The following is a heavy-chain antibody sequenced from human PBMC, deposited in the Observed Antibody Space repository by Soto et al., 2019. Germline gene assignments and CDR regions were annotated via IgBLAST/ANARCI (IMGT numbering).Heavy chain of an antibody. CDR1: GFTFNNFW. V-gene: IGHV3-74*01. CDR3: ARDRLEYSNHWAS. D-gene: IGHD4-4*01. J-gene: IGHJ5*02. CDR2: ISADGSDT. Sequence: EVQLVESGGGLVQPGGSLRLSCAASGFTFNNFWMHCVRQAPGEGLVWVSRISADGSDTAYADPVKGRFTISRANAKNTLYLQMNSLRAEDTAVYYCARDRLEYSNHWASWGQGTLVTGSS.